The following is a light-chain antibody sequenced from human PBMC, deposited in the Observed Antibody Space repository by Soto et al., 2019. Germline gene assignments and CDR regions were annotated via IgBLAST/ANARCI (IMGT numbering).Light chain of an antibody. CDR2: AAS. V-gene: IGKV1-9*01. Sequence: IQLTQSPSSLSASVGDRVTITCRASQGIDKFLAWYQQTAGKAPKLLIYAASTLETGVPSRFSGSGSGTTFTLTIRSPQPEDFATYYCQQLDSSPYTFGQGT. CDR3: QQLDSSPYT. CDR1: QGIDKF. J-gene: IGKJ2*01.